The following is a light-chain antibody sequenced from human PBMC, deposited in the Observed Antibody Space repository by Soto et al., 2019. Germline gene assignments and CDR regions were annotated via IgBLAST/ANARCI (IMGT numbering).Light chain of an antibody. V-gene: IGKV3-11*01. CDR1: QTISSY. Sequence: EIVLTHSPTTLSLSPGERATLSCRASQTISSYLAWYQQKPGQAPRLLIYDASNRAAGIPARFSGFGSGTDFTLTISSLEPEDVAIYYCQQRTNWPLTFGGGTNVEIK. CDR3: QQRTNWPLT. J-gene: IGKJ4*01. CDR2: DAS.